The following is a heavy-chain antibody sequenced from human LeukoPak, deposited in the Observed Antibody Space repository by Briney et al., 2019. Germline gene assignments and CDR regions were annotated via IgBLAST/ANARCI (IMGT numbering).Heavy chain of an antibody. CDR3: ARGRGLKYCSSTSCPMDV. D-gene: IGHD2-2*01. V-gene: IGHV3-48*01. J-gene: IGHJ6*04. Sequence: GGSLRLSCAASGFTFSSYSMNWVRQAPGKGLEWVSYISSSSSTIYYADSVKGRFTISRDNAKNSLYLQMNSLRAEDTAVYYCARGRGLKYCSSTSCPMDVWGKGTTVTVSS. CDR2: ISSSSSTI. CDR1: GFTFSSYS.